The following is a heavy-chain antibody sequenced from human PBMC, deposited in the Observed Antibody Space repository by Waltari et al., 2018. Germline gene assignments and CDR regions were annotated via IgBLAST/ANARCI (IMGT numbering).Heavy chain of an antibody. J-gene: IGHJ4*02. CDR2: VRSDGET. D-gene: IGHD1-1*01. V-gene: IGHV4-4*02. CDR3: ARDRGRGLYLDT. CDR1: GDSMSTSDY. Sequence: QLQLQESGPGLVKPSGTLSLICAVSGDSMSTSDYWSWVRQPPGKGLEGIGQVRSDGETNYNPSFASRVTMSLDTSTYHFALKLTSATAADTALYYCARDRGRGLYLDTWGQGTLVTVSP.